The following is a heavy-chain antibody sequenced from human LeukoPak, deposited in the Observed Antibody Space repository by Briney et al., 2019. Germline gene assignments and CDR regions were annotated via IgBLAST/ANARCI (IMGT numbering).Heavy chain of an antibody. J-gene: IGHJ4*02. CDR2: LSGSGGNT. Sequence: GSLRLSCAASGFTFSNYAMAWVRQAPGKGLEWVSGLSGSGGNTYYADSVKGRFTISRDNPKNTLYLQMNSLRAEDTAVYYCATEKGGSPDYWGQGTLVTVSS. V-gene: IGHV3-23*01. D-gene: IGHD3-10*01. CDR1: GFTFSNYA. CDR3: ATEKGGSPDY.